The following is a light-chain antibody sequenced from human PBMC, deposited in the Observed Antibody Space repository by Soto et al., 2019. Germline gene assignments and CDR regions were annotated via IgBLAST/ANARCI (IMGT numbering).Light chain of an antibody. J-gene: IGKJ4*01. CDR3: QQYGTSPFA. Sequence: EIVLTQSPGTLSLSPGERATLSCRASQTIIDNALAWYQQKPAQAPRLLIYGASSRATGIPDRFTGSGSGTDFTLTISRLEPGDFAVYYCQQYGTSPFAFGGGTKVEVK. CDR2: GAS. V-gene: IGKV3-20*01. CDR1: QTIIDNA.